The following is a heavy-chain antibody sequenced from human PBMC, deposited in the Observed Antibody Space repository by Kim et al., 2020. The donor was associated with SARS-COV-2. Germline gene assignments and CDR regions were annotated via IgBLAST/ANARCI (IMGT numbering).Heavy chain of an antibody. CDR2: ISGSGGST. V-gene: IGHV3-23*01. CDR3: AGGGYYYYGMDV. Sequence: GGSLRLSCAASGFTFSSYAMSWVRQAPGKGLEWVSAISGSGGSTYYADSVKGRFTISRDNSKNTLYLQMNSLRAEDTAVYYCAGGGYYYYGMDVCGLGTADTVCS. D-gene: IGHD3-16*01. J-gene: IGHJ6*02. CDR1: GFTFSSYA.